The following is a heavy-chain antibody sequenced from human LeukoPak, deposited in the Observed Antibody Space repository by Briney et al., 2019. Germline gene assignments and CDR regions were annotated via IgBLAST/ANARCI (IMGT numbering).Heavy chain of an antibody. Sequence: SETLSLTCTVSGGSTSSYYWSWIRQPPGKGLEWIGYIYYSGSTNYNPSLKSRVTISVDTSKNQFSLKLSSVTAADTAVYYCARVLSRGYYYGVAFDIWGQGTMVTVSS. CDR3: ARVLSRGYYYGVAFDI. J-gene: IGHJ3*02. D-gene: IGHD3-22*01. V-gene: IGHV4-59*01. CDR1: GGSTSSYY. CDR2: IYYSGST.